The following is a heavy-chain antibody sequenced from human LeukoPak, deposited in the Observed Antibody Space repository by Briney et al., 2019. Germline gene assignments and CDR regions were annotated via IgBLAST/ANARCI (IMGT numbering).Heavy chain of an antibody. J-gene: IGHJ3*02. D-gene: IGHD6-6*01. CDR3: ARASVREYSSSSGPPVAFDI. V-gene: IGHV1-69*05. CDR1: GGTFSSYA. Sequence: EASVKVSCKASGGTFSSYAISWVRQAPGQGLEWMGGIIPIFGTANYAQKFQGRVTITTDESTSTAYMELSSLRSEDTAVYYCARASVREYSSSSGPPVAFDIWGQGTMVTVSS. CDR2: IIPIFGTA.